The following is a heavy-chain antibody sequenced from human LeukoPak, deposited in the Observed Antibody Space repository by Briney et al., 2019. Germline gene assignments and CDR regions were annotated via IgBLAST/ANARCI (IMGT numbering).Heavy chain of an antibody. CDR2: INTDGRTT. V-gene: IGHV3-74*01. D-gene: IGHD3-10*01. CDR3: ARDITLTRGGRSDY. CDR1: GFTFSSYW. Sequence: GGSLRLSCAASGFTFSSYWMYWVRQAPGKGLVWVSRINTDGRTTNYPDSVKGRFTISRENAKNTLYLQMNSLRAEDTAVYYCARDITLTRGGRSDYWGHGTLVTVSA. J-gene: IGHJ4*01.